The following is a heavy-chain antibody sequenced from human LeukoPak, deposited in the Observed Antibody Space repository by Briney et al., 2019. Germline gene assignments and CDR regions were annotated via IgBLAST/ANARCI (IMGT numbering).Heavy chain of an antibody. CDR1: GLTFSSYG. D-gene: IGHD6-19*01. V-gene: IGHV3-30*18. Sequence: GGSLRLSCAASGLTFSSYGMHWVRQAPGKGLEWVAVISYDGSNKCYADSVKGRITISRDNSKNTLYLQMNSLRAEDTAVYYCAKDESAVAGTFFDYWGQGTLVTVSS. CDR3: AKDESAVAGTFFDY. J-gene: IGHJ4*02. CDR2: ISYDGSNK.